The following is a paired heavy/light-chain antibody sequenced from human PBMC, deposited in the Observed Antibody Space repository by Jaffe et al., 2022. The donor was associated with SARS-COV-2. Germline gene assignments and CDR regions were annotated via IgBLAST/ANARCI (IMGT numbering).Heavy chain of an antibody. V-gene: IGHV1-3*01. J-gene: IGHJ4*02. D-gene: IGHD6-6*01. Sequence: QVQLVQSGAEVKKPGASVKVSCKASGYTFVSYAIHWVRQAPGQSLEWMGWIIPGNGDTKYSQKFQGRVTITRDTPASTAYMDLSSLRSDDTAVYYCARSYTTSSEFDYWGQGSLVTVSS. CDR3: ARSYTTSSEFDY. CDR1: GYTFVSYA. CDR2: IIPGNGDT.
Light chain of an antibody. CDR1: QSVSSSY. CDR2: GAS. CDR3: QQYGGSPPLT. Sequence: EIVLTQSPGTLSVSPGERATLSCRASQSVSSSYLAWYQQKPGRAPRLLIYGASSRATGIPDRFSGSGFGTDFTLTITRLEPEDFAVYYCQQYGGSPPLTFGGGTKVEIK. J-gene: IGKJ4*01. V-gene: IGKV3-20*01.